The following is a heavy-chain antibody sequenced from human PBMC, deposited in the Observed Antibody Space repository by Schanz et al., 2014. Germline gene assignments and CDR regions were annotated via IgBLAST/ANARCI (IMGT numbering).Heavy chain of an antibody. D-gene: IGHD6-13*01. CDR2: IEFSGGTT. CDR3: AKPFRSSWYPDAFDI. J-gene: IGHJ3*02. CDR1: GFNFKAYA. V-gene: IGHV3-23*01. Sequence: EAQLLESGGGLVQPGGSLRLSCAASGFNFKAYAMSWVRQAPGKGLEWVSGIEFSGGTTYYADSVKGRFTISRDNSKNTVYMQMSSLRADDSAVYYCAKPFRSSWYPDAFDIWGQGTMVTVSS.